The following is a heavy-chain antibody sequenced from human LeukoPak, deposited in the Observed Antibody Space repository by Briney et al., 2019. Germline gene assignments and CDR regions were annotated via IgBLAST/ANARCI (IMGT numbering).Heavy chain of an antibody. Sequence: PGGSLRLSCAASGFTFSSYWMHWARQAPGKGLEWVSRMNSDGSSSSYADSVKGRFTISRDNAKNTLYLQMNSLRAEDTAVYYCARGGDGSNIYWYFDLWGRGTLVTVSS. CDR3: ARGGDGSNIYWYFDL. V-gene: IGHV3-74*01. CDR1: GFTFSSYW. J-gene: IGHJ2*01. D-gene: IGHD5-24*01. CDR2: MNSDGSSS.